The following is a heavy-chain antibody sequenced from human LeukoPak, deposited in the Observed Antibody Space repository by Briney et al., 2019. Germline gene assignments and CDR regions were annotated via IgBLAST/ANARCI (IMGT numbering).Heavy chain of an antibody. CDR3: ARGILTIFGVVHDPWYYMDV. D-gene: IGHD3-3*01. Sequence: GGSLRLSCAASGFTFSSYEMNWVRQAPGKGLEWVSYMSSSGSTIYYADSVKGRFTISRDNAKNSLYLQMNSLRAEDTTVYYCARGILTIFGVVHDPWYYMDVWGKGTTVTVCS. CDR1: GFTFSSYE. V-gene: IGHV3-48*03. CDR2: MSSSGSTI. J-gene: IGHJ6*03.